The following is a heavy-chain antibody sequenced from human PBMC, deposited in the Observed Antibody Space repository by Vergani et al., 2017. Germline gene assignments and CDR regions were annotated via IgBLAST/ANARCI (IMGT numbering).Heavy chain of an antibody. D-gene: IGHD4-17*01. CDR2: ISHSGSI. CDR1: GDSVSRNNW. Sequence: QVQLQESGPGLVKPSETLTLTCAVSGDSVSRNNWWSWVRQTPDKGLEWIGEISHSGSINYNPSLKSRVSISVDESKNQFSLKLSSVTAADTAVYFCARYHGDYISTYGMDVWGQGTTVTVSS. J-gene: IGHJ6*02. V-gene: IGHV4-4*02. CDR3: ARYHGDYISTYGMDV.